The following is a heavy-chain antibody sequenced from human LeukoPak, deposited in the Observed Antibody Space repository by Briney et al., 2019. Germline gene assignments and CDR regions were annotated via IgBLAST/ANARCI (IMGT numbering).Heavy chain of an antibody. CDR3: ARPNYYDSSGYYWDY. V-gene: IGHV5-51*01. J-gene: IGHJ4*02. D-gene: IGHD3-22*01. CDR2: IYPGDSDT. Sequence: IYPGDSDTRYSPSFQGQVTISADKSISTAYLQWSSLKASDTAMYYCARPNYYDSSGYYWDYWGQGTLVTVSS.